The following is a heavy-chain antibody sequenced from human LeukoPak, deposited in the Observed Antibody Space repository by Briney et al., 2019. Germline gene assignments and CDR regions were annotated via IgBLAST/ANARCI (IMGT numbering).Heavy chain of an antibody. Sequence: SETLSLTCAVYDGSFSGYYWSWIRQPPGKGLEWIGEINHSGSTNYNPSLKSRVTMSVDTSKNQFSLKLSSVTAADTAVYYCARDKYYYDSSGYYYFDYWGQGTLVTVSS. CDR3: ARDKYYYDSSGYYYFDY. J-gene: IGHJ4*02. CDR2: INHSGST. V-gene: IGHV4-34*01. CDR1: DGSFSGYY. D-gene: IGHD3-22*01.